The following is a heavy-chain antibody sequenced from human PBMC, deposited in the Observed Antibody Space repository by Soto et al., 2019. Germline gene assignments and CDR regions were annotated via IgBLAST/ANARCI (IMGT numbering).Heavy chain of an antibody. CDR3: ARSPTSADYFDY. CDR2: VNPNSDNT. CDR1: GYTFTSYD. D-gene: IGHD4-4*01. Sequence: QVQLVQSGAEVKKPGASVKVSCKASGYTFTSYDINWVRQATGQGLEWMGWVNPNSDNTGYAQKFQGRVTMTMNTSRRTAYMELSSLRSEDTAVYYCARSPTSADYFDYWGQGTLVTVSS. V-gene: IGHV1-8*01. J-gene: IGHJ4*02.